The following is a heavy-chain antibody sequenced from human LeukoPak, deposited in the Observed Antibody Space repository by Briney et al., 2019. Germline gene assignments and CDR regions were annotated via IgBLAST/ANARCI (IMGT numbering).Heavy chain of an antibody. Sequence: ASVNVSCKASGYTFTGYYMHWVRQAPGQGLEWMGRNNSYSCGTNYSQKFQGRVTITKDTSIRTAYMELSRLRCRAPAVLFFARELNKWEFDHWGQGTLVTVSS. CDR3: ARELNKWEFDH. J-gene: IGHJ4*02. CDR2: NNSYSCGT. CDR1: GYTFTGYY. D-gene: IGHD1-26*01. V-gene: IGHV1-2*06.